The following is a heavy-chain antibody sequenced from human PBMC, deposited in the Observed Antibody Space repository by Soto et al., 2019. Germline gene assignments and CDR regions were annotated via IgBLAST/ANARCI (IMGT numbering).Heavy chain of an antibody. CDR2: IIPIFGTA. V-gene: IGHV1-69*13. J-gene: IGHJ3*02. D-gene: IGHD2-21*02. CDR3: ARGNTVVTHDAFDI. Sequence: GASVKVSCKASGGTFSSYAISWVRQAPGQGLEWMGGIIPIFGTANYAQKFQGRVTITADESTSTAYMELSSLRSEDTAVYYCARGNTVVTHDAFDIWGQGTMVTVS. CDR1: GGTFSSYA.